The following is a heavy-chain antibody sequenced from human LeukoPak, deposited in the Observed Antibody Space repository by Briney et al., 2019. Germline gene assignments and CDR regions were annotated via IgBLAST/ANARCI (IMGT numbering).Heavy chain of an antibody. Sequence: GGSLRLSCAASGFTFSSYSMNWVRQAPGKGLEWVSSTSSSSSYIYYADSLKGRFTISRDNAKNSLYLQMNSLRAEDTAVYYCARDYRPTSPPYYYGMDVWGQGTTVTVSS. CDR1: GFTFSSYS. V-gene: IGHV3-21*01. J-gene: IGHJ6*02. D-gene: IGHD1-26*01. CDR2: TSSSSSYI. CDR3: ARDYRPTSPPYYYGMDV.